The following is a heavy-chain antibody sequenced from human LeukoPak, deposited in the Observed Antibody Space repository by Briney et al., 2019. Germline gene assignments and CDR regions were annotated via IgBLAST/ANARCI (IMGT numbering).Heavy chain of an antibody. D-gene: IGHD6-13*01. V-gene: IGHV4-30-2*01. CDR1: GGSISSGGYY. CDR2: IYHSGST. Sequence: SQTLTLTCTVSGGSISSGGYYWSWIRQPPGKGLEWIGYIYHSGSTYYNPSLKSRVTISVDRSKNQFSLKLSSVTAADTAVYYCARDSAAAGGYWGQGTLVTVSS. CDR3: ARDSAAAGGY. J-gene: IGHJ4*02.